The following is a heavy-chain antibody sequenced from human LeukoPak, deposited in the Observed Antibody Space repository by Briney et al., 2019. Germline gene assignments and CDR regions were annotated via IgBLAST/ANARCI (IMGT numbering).Heavy chain of an antibody. V-gene: IGHV3-66*01. D-gene: IGHD7-27*01. Sequence: PGGSLRLSCAASGFTVSSNYMSWVRQAPGKGLEWVSVIYSDGSTHYADSVKGRFTISRDSSKNTLYLQMNSLRAEDTAVYYCAKAQELGNYEFFLFDYWGQGALVTVSS. CDR3: AKAQELGNYEFFLFDY. CDR1: GFTVSSNY. CDR2: IYSDGST. J-gene: IGHJ4*02.